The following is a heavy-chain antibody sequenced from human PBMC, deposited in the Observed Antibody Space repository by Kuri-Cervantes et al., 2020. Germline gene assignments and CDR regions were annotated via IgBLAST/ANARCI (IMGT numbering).Heavy chain of an antibody. Sequence: LRLSCSVSNGSISSASYFWSWIRQHPGKGLEWIGYIYYSGSTYYNPSLKSRVSISIDTSKNQFSLKLNSVTAADTAAYYCARETYSGYDRGFDYWGQGTLVTVSS. J-gene: IGHJ4*02. CDR2: IYYSGST. V-gene: IGHV4-31*03. D-gene: IGHD5-12*01. CDR3: ARETYSGYDRGFDY. CDR1: NGSISSASYF.